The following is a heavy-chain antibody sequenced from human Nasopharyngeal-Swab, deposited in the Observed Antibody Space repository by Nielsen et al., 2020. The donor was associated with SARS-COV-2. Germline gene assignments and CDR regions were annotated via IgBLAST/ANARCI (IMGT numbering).Heavy chain of an antibody. CDR3: AKGSRYCSGGSCYVDLGTFDY. V-gene: IGHV3-74*01. Sequence: GGSLRLSCAASVFTFSSYWMHWVRQAPGKGLMDVSYISPSDGTSTNYADSVKGRFTISRDNSKNTLYLQMNSLRAEDTAVYYCAKGSRYCSGGSCYVDLGTFDYWGQGTLVTVSS. J-gene: IGHJ4*02. CDR1: VFTFSSYW. D-gene: IGHD2-15*01. CDR2: ISPSDGTST.